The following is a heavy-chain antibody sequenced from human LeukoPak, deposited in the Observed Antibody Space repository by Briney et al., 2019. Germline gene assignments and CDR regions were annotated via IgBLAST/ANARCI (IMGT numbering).Heavy chain of an antibody. CDR1: GFTFSSYG. CDR3: AGFGGPHDY. CDR2: IRYDGGNK. D-gene: IGHD3-10*01. Sequence: PGGSLRLSCAASGFTFSSYGMHWARQAPGKGLEWVAFIRYDGGNKYYADSVKGRFTISRDNSKNTLYLQMNSLRAEDTAVYYCAGFGGPHDYWGQGTLVTVSS. V-gene: IGHV3-30*02. J-gene: IGHJ4*02.